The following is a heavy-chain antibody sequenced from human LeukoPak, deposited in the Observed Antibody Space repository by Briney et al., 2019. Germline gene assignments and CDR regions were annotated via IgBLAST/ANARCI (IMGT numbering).Heavy chain of an antibody. CDR3: ARDMAYGDYGD. V-gene: IGHV3-23*01. CDR2: ITGSGGRT. D-gene: IGHD4-17*01. Sequence: GGSLRLSCAASGFTFSSYAMNWVRQAPGKGLEWVSAITGSGGRTYYADSVKGRFTISRDNSKNTLYLQMNSLRAGDTALYYCARDMAYGDYGDWGQGTLVTVSS. CDR1: GFTFSSYA. J-gene: IGHJ4*02.